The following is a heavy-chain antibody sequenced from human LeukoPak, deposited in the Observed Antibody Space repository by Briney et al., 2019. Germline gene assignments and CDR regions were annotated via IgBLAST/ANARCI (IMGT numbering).Heavy chain of an antibody. V-gene: IGHV3-33*01. CDR1: GFTFSSYG. CDR2: IWYDGSNK. Sequence: GRSLRLSCAASGFTFSSYGMHWVRQAPGKGLEWVAVIWYDGSNKYYADSVKGRFTISRDDSKNTLYLQMNSLRAEDTAVYYCVGYDSSGYYTWDAFDIWGQGTMVTVSS. D-gene: IGHD3-22*01. CDR3: VGYDSSGYYTWDAFDI. J-gene: IGHJ3*02.